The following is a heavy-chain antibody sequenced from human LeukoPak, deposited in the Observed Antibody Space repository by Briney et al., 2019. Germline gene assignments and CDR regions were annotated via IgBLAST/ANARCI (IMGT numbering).Heavy chain of an antibody. CDR1: GFTFSNAW. CDR3: TTRGTTTLPFDY. CDR2: IKSKTDGGTT. D-gene: IGHD2-2*01. V-gene: IGHV3-15*07. J-gene: IGHJ4*02. Sequence: PGGSLRLSCAASGFTFSNAWMNWVRQAPGKGLEWGGRIKSKTDGGTTDYAAPVKGRFTISRDDSKNTLYLQMNSLKTEDTAVYYCTTRGTTTLPFDYWGQGTLVTVSS.